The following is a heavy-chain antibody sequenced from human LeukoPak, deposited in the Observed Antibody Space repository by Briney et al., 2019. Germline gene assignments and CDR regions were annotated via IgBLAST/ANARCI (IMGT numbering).Heavy chain of an antibody. CDR2: ISGSGGST. CDR1: GFTFSSYA. J-gene: IGHJ4*02. Sequence: PGGSLRLSWAAAGFTFSSYAMSWVRQAPGKGRGWVSAISGSGGSTYYADSVKGRFTISRDNSKNTLYLQMNSLRAEDTAVYYCARLRGYSYGYLDYWGQGTLVTVSS. D-gene: IGHD5-18*01. CDR3: ARLRGYSYGYLDY. V-gene: IGHV3-23*01.